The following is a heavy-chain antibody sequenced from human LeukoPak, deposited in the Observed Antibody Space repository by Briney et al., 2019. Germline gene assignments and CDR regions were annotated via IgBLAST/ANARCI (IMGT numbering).Heavy chain of an antibody. CDR2: INWNGGST. CDR3: ARTGYYDSSGYIDY. CDR1: GFTFDDYG. J-gene: IGHJ4*02. V-gene: IGHV3-20*04. D-gene: IGHD3-22*01. Sequence: GGSLRLSCAASGFTFDDYGMSWVRQAPGKGLEWVSGINWNGGSTGYADSVKGRFTISRDNAKNPLYLQMNSLRAEDTALYYCARTGYYDSSGYIDYWGQGTLVTVSS.